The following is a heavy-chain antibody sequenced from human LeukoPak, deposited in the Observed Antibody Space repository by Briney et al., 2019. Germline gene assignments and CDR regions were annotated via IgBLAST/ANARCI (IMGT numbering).Heavy chain of an antibody. Sequence: IPSETLSLTCAVYGGSFSGYYWSWIRQPPGKGLEWIGYIYHSGSTYYNPSLKSRVTISVDRSKNQFSLKLSSVTAADTAVYYCAGSLDAFDIWGQGTMVTVSS. V-gene: IGHV4-34*01. CDR3: AGSLDAFDI. J-gene: IGHJ3*02. CDR2: IYHSGST. D-gene: IGHD6-25*01. CDR1: GGSFSGYY.